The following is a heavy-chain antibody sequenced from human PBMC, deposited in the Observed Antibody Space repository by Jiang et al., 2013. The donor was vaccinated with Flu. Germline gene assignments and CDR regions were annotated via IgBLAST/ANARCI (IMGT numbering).Heavy chain of an antibody. Sequence: LLKPSETLSLTCTVSGGSISTTYYFWGWIRQTPGKGLEWIASIDYSGTTYYNPSLKSRLTISVDTPKNQFSLKLTSVTAADTAVYYCARYCSSTSCATTSWGQGTLVTVSS. CDR1: GGSISTTYYF. D-gene: IGHD2-2*01. CDR3: ARYCSSTSCATTS. V-gene: IGHV4-39*01. J-gene: IGHJ4*02. CDR2: IDYSGTT.